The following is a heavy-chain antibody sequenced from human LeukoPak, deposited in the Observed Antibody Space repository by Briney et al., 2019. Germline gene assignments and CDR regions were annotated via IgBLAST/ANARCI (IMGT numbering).Heavy chain of an antibody. CDR2: INPNSGGT. CDR3: ARVRCSSTSCYIFIY. CDR1: GYTFTGYY. J-gene: IGHJ4*02. Sequence: ASVKVSCKASGYTFTGYYMHWVRQAPGQGREWMGWINPNSGGTTYAQKFQGRVTMTRDTSTSTAYMELSRLRSDDTAVYYCARVRCSSTSCYIFIYWGQGTLVTVSS. D-gene: IGHD2-2*02. V-gene: IGHV1-2*02.